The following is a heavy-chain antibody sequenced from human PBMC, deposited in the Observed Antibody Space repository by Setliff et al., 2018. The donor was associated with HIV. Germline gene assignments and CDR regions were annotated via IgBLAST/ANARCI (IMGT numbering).Heavy chain of an antibody. J-gene: IGHJ3*01. D-gene: IGHD2-2*01. CDR2: IYYTGNT. V-gene: IGHV4-39*07. CDR1: GGSVGSSSYY. CDR3: ARDDSIVLVPAIMRGDGFDF. Sequence: SETLSLTCTVSGGSVGSSSYYWAWIRQPPGKGLEWIGSIYYTGNTKYNPSLESRVTFSIDTSKNQFSLRLASVTAADTAIYYCARDDSIVLVPAIMRGDGFDFWGQGRMVTVSS.